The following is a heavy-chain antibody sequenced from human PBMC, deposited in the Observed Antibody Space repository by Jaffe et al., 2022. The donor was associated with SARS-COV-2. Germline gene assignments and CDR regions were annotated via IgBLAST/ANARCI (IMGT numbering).Heavy chain of an antibody. D-gene: IGHD3-22*01. CDR2: ISGSGGST. CDR3: AKVLSYDSSGYFLDYFDY. V-gene: IGHV3-23*01. CDR1: GFTFSSYA. Sequence: EVQLLESGGGLVQPGGSLRLSCAASGFTFSSYAMSWVRQAPGKGLEWVSAISGSGGSTYYADSVKGRFTISRDNSKNTLYLQMNSLRAEDTAVYYCAKVLSYDSSGYFLDYFDYWGQGTLVTVSS. J-gene: IGHJ4*02.